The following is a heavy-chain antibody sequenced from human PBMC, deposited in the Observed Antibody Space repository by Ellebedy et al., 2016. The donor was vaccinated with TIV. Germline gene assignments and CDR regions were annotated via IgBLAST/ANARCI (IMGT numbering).Heavy chain of an antibody. Sequence: PGGSLRLSCVGSGFTFSTYSMNWVRQAPGKGLEWVSYICSSGSTIYYADSVKGRFTVSRDNAKDSLYLQMDSLRADDTAVYYCARAGDHNLLSPAGGYWGQGTLVTVSS. CDR2: ICSSGSTI. CDR1: GFTFSTYS. V-gene: IGHV3-48*04. J-gene: IGHJ4*02. CDR3: ARAGDHNLLSPAGGY. D-gene: IGHD2-15*01.